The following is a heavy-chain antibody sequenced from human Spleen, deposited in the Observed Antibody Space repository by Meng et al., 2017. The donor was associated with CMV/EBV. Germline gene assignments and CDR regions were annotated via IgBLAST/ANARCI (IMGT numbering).Heavy chain of an antibody. CDR2: IWYDGSNK. CDR3: ARDVLGYYDSSGYYSPFWDY. CDR1: FSSYG. J-gene: IGHJ4*02. Sequence: FSSYGMHWVRQAPGKGLEWVAVIWYDGSNKYYADSVKGRFTISRDNSKNTLYLQMNSLRAEDTAVYYCARDVLGYYDSSGYYSPFWDYWGQGTLVTVSS. V-gene: IGHV3-33*01. D-gene: IGHD3-22*01.